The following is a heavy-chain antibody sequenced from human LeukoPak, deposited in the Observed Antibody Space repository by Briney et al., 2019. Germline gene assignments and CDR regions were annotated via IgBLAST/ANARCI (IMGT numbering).Heavy chain of an antibody. Sequence: GASVKVSCKASGYTFTSYYMHWVRQAPGQGLEWMGIINPSGGSTNYAQKFQGRVTMTRDMSTSTVYMELSSLRSEDTAVYYCSREEGCGRPSCLFDYWGQGPLVTVS. CDR1: GYTFTSYY. V-gene: IGHV1-46*01. D-gene: IGHD2-15*01. CDR3: SREEGCGRPSCLFDY. J-gene: IGHJ4*02. CDR2: INPSGGST.